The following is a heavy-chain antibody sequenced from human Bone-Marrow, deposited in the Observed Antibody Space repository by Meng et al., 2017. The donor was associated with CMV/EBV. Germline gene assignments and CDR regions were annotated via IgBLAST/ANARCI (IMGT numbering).Heavy chain of an antibody. CDR3: ARVPFMVRGTFDY. CDR2: IKHDGSEK. V-gene: IGHV3-7*01. J-gene: IGHJ4*02. D-gene: IGHD3-10*01. CDR1: GFTFSSYW. Sequence: GESLKISCAGSGFTFSSYWMSWVRQAPGKGLEWVANIKHDGSEKYYVDSVTGRFSISRDNAENSLYLQMNSLRAEDTAVYYCARVPFMVRGTFDYWGQGTLVTVSS.